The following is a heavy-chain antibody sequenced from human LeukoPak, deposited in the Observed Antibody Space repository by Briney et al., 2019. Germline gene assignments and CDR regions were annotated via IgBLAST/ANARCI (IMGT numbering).Heavy chain of an antibody. D-gene: IGHD2-21*02. V-gene: IGHV1-69*13. Sequence: GASVKVSCKASGGSFSSYAVSWVRQAPGQGLEWMGGLIPIFGAANYAQKFQDRVTITADESTSTAYMELSSPRSEDTAVYYCARDPYCGGDCYLDYWGQGTLVTVSS. J-gene: IGHJ4*02. CDR1: GGSFSSYA. CDR3: ARDPYCGGDCYLDY. CDR2: LIPIFGAA.